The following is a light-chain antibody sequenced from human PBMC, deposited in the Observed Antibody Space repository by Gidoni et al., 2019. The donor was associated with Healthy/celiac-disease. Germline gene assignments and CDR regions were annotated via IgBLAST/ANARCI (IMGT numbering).Light chain of an antibody. Sequence: DMQLTKSPSTLSASVGGRVTITCRASQSISSYLNWYQQKPGEAPKLLIYAASSLQSWVPSRFSSSGSGTAFTLTISSLQPEEFATYYCQQSYRTPYTFGQGTKVEIK. J-gene: IGKJ2*01. CDR2: AAS. CDR1: QSISSY. V-gene: IGKV1-39*01. CDR3: QQSYRTPYT.